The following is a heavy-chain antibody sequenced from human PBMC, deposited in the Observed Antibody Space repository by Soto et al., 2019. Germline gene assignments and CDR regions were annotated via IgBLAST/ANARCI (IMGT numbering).Heavy chain of an antibody. CDR3: ARFAQNYDFWSGYSIIGPLYGMDV. CDR1: GYTFTSYG. CDR2: ISAYNGNT. J-gene: IGHJ6*02. Sequence: QVQLVQSGAEVKKPGASVKVSCKASGYTFTSYGISWVRQAPGQGLEWMGWISAYNGNTNYAQKLHGRVTMTTDTSTSTAYMELRSLRSDDTAVYYCARFAQNYDFWSGYSIIGPLYGMDVWGQGTTVTVSS. D-gene: IGHD3-3*01. V-gene: IGHV1-18*01.